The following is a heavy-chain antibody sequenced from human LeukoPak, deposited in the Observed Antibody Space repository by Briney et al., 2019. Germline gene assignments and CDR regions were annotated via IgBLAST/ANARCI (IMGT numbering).Heavy chain of an antibody. D-gene: IGHD3-10*01. Sequence: SETLSLTCTVSGGSISSYYWSWIRQPAGKGLEWIGRIYTSGSTNYNPSLKSRVTMSVDTSKNPFSLKLSSVTAADTAVYYCARDATRVRGVNYGMDVWGQGTTVTVSS. V-gene: IGHV4-4*07. CDR1: GGSISSYY. J-gene: IGHJ6*02. CDR3: ARDATRVRGVNYGMDV. CDR2: IYTSGST.